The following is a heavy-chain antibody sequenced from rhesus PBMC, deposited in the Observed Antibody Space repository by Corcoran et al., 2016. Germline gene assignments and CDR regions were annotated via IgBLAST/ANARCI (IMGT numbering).Heavy chain of an antibody. CDR1: GGSVTDCNW. CDR3: ARQVGWGKWSFDH. D-gene: IGHD3-34*01. J-gene: IGHJ2*01. V-gene: IGHV4-65*02. Sequence: QVQLQESGPGLVKPSETLSLTCTVSGGSVTDCNWWTLLRPPRGQGLEGIGYVVGTRDGNYYNPSLKSRLTISKDTSKKQFSLKLNSITAADTAVYYCARQVGWGKWSFDHWGHGTPITISS. CDR2: VVGTRDGN.